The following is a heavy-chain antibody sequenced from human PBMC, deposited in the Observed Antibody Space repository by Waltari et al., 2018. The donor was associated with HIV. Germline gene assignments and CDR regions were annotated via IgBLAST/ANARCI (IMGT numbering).Heavy chain of an antibody. CDR3: AKDKRSGYGGNSVWYFDL. D-gene: IGHD4-17*01. CDR1: GFTFDDYA. J-gene: IGHJ2*01. CDR2: ISWNSGTI. Sequence: EVQLVESGGGLVQPGRSLRLSCAASGFTFDDYAMHWVRQAPGKGLEGVAGISWNSGTIGYADSVEGRFTISRDNAKNSLYLQMNSLRAEDTALYYCAKDKRSGYGGNSVWYFDLWGRGTLVTVSS. V-gene: IGHV3-9*01.